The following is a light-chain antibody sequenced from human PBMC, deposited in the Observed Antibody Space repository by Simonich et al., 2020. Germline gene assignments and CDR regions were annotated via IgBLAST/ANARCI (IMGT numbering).Light chain of an antibody. V-gene: IGKV3-20*01. CDR2: WAY. CDR3: QQYYSTPRT. Sequence: EIVLTQSPGTLSLSPGERATLSCRASQSVSSSYLAWYQQKPGHPPKLLIYWAYTRETGVPDRCSGSGSGTDFTLTISSLQAEDVAVYYCQQYYSTPRTFGQGTKVEIK. J-gene: IGKJ1*01. CDR1: QSVSSSY.